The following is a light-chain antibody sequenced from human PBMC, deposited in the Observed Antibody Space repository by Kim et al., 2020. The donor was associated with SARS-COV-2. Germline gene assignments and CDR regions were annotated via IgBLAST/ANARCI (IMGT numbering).Light chain of an antibody. Sequence: SYELRQPPSVSVSPGQTARITCFGDVLPDQYVYWYRQKPGQAPVLVMKKNDARPSGIPDRFSGSASRTTATLTISGVQAEDEADYYCQSADTRGAVFGGGTQLTVL. J-gene: IGLJ2*01. CDR1: VLPDQY. CDR2: KND. V-gene: IGLV3-25*03. CDR3: QSADTRGAV.